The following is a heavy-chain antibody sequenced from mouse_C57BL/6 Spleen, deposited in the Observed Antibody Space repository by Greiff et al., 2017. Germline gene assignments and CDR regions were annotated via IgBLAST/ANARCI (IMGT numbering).Heavy chain of an antibody. CDR1: GYTFTDYE. J-gene: IGHJ4*01. V-gene: IGHV1-15*01. D-gene: IGHD2-3*01. CDR3: TMMDAMDY. CDR2: IDPETGGT. Sequence: QVQLQQSGAELVRPGASVTLSCKASGYTFTDYEMHWVKQTPVHGLEWIGAIDPETGGTAYTQKFKGKAILTADKSSSTAYMELRSLTSEDSAVYYCTMMDAMDYWGQGTSVTVSS.